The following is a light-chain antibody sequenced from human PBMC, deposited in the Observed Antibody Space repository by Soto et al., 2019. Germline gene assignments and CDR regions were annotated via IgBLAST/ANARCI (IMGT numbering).Light chain of an antibody. J-gene: IGLJ1*01. Sequence: SYELTQPPSVSVAPGQTARISCGGDNVGSQTVHWYQQKPGQAPVVVIYYDNDRPSGIPERFSASNAGDTATLTISRVEAGDEADYYCQVRDARSDLYVFGTGTKLTVL. CDR2: YDN. CDR3: QVRDARSDLYV. CDR1: NVGSQT. V-gene: IGLV3-21*04.